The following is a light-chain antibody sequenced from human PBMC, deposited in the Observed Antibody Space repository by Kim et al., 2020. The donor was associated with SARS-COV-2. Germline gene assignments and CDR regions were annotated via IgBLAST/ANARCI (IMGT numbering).Light chain of an antibody. V-gene: IGKV3-20*01. CDR1: QRISSNY. Sequence: LSPGESATLSCRANQRISSNYFAWYQHKPGQSPRLLIHDASNRATGIPDRFSGSGSGTDFTLTISRLEPEDFAVYYCHQYIRSPYSFGQGTKLEI. J-gene: IGKJ2*03. CDR3: HQYIRSPYS. CDR2: DAS.